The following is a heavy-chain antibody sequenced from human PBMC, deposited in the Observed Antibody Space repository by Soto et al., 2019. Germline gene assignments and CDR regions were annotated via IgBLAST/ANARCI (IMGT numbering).Heavy chain of an antibody. J-gene: IGHJ6*02. CDR3: TTVGELRYFDWLPSAIMDV. V-gene: IGHV3-15*01. Sequence: EVQLVESGGGLVKPGGSLRLSCAASGFTFSNAWMSWVRQAPGKGLEWVGRIKSKTDGGTTDYAAPVKGRFTISRDDSKNTLYLQMNSLKTEDTAVYYCTTVGELRYFDWLPSAIMDVWGQGTTVTVSS. CDR1: GFTFSNAW. D-gene: IGHD3-9*01. CDR2: IKSKTDGGTT.